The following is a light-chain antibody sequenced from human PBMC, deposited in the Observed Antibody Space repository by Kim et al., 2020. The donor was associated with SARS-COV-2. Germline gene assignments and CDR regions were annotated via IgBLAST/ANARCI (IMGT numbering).Light chain of an antibody. CDR3: QTWGAGVV. J-gene: IGLJ3*02. Sequence: QLVLTQPPSASASLGASVRLTCILSSEHNSFSIAWHQQLPGRRPRFLMKLNRDGGHTRADGLSNRFSGSSSGPERYLSISSLQSDDEGDYYCQTWGAGVVFGGGTKLTVL. V-gene: IGLV4-69*01. CDR1: SEHNSFS. CDR2: LNRDGGH.